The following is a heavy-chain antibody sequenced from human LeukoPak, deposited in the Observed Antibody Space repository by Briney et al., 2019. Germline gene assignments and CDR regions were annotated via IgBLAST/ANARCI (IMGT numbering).Heavy chain of an antibody. Sequence: GASVKVSCKASGYTFTSYYMHWVRPAPGQGLEWMGIINPSGGSTSYAQKFQGRVTMTRDTSTSTVYMVLSSLRSEDTAVYYCAREGHFRGYYYDSSGYYPGLDVWGQGTTVTVSS. CDR2: INPSGGST. CDR1: GYTFTSYY. J-gene: IGHJ6*02. V-gene: IGHV1-46*01. CDR3: AREGHFRGYYYDSSGYYPGLDV. D-gene: IGHD3-22*01.